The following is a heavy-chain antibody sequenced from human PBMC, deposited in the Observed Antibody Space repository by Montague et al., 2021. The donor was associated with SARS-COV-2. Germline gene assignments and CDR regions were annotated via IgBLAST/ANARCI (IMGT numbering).Heavy chain of an antibody. J-gene: IGHJ6*02. Sequence: ISYTGSTYYNPSLKSRVTISLDTSRNQFSLRLSSVTAADTSAYYCARLPLVSSWSRAAGYYYYGMDVWGQGTTVTVSS. V-gene: IGHV4-39*01. CDR3: ARLPLVSSWSRAAGYYYYGMDV. D-gene: IGHD6-13*01. CDR2: ISYTGST.